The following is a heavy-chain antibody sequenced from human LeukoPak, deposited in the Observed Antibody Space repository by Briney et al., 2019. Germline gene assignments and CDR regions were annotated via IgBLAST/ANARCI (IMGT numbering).Heavy chain of an antibody. V-gene: IGHV4-59*01. CDR3: ARDRYYYAH. CDR2: ICYSGST. CDR1: GGSISSYY. Sequence: SETLSLTCTVSGGSISSYYWSWIRQPPGKGLEWIGYICYSGSTNYNPSLKSRVTISVDTSKNQFSLKLSSVTAADTAVYYCARDRYYYAHWGQGTLVTVSS. J-gene: IGHJ4*02. D-gene: IGHD1-14*01.